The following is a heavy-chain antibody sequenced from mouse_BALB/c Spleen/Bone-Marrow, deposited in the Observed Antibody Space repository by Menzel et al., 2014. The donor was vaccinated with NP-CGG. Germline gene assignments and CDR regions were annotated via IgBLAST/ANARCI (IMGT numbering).Heavy chain of an antibody. D-gene: IGHD3-2*02. V-gene: IGHV5-9-4*01. CDR1: GFTFSSYA. CDR2: ISSGGSYT. Sequence: EVKVVDSGGGLVKPGGSLKLSCAASGFTFSSYAMSWVRQSPEKRLEWVAEISSGGSYTYYPDTVTGRFTISIDNAKNTLYPEMSSLRSEDTAMYYCARSPQRDYAMDYWGQGTSVTVSS. CDR3: ARSPQRDYAMDY. J-gene: IGHJ4*01.